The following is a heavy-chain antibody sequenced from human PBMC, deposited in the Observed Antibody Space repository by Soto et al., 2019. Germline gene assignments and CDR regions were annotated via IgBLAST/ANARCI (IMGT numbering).Heavy chain of an antibody. D-gene: IGHD5-12*01. J-gene: IGHJ4*02. CDR1: GFTVSSNY. V-gene: IGHV3-53*01. Sequence: PGGSLRLSCAASGFTVSSNYMSWVRQAPGKGLEWVSVIYSGGSTYYADSVKGRFTISRDNSKNTLYLQMNSLRAEDTAVYYCARAYSGYDWFDYWGQGTLVTVSS. CDR3: ARAYSGYDWFDY. CDR2: IYSGGST.